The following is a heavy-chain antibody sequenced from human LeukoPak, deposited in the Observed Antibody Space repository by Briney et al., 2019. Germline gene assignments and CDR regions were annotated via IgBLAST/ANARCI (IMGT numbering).Heavy chain of an antibody. CDR2: ISAFNGNT. CDR1: GGTFSSYG. D-gene: IGHD6-6*01. Sequence: GASVKVSCKASGGTFSSYGISWVRQAPGQGLEWMGWISAFNGNTNYVQKLQGRVTMTTDTSTSTAYMELRSLRFDDTAVYYCARDSADSSSSDNWGQGTLVTVSS. CDR3: ARDSADSSSSDN. J-gene: IGHJ4*02. V-gene: IGHV1-18*01.